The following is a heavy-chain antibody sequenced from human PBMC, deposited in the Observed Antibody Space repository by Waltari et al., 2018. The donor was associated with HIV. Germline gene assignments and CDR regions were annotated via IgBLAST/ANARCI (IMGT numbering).Heavy chain of an antibody. V-gene: IGHV3-66*02. CDR2: IYSGGST. CDR3: ARVWSGSPGAFDI. J-gene: IGHJ3*02. CDR1: GFTVSSNY. Sequence: EVQVVESGGGLVQPGGSLRLSCAASGFTVSSNYMTWVRQAPGKGLEWVSVIYSGGSTYYADSVKGRFTISRDNSKNTLYLQMNSLRAEDTAVYYCARVWSGSPGAFDIWGQGTMLTVSS. D-gene: IGHD1-26*01.